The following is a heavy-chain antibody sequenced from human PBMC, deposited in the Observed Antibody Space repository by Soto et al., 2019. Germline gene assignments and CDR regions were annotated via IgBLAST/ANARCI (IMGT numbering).Heavy chain of an antibody. CDR2: ISAYNGNT. CDR1: GYTFTSYG. CDR3: ARAGMIVVVDAFDI. V-gene: IGHV1-18*01. D-gene: IGHD3-22*01. J-gene: IGHJ3*02. Sequence: QVKLVQSGAEVKKPGASVKVSCKASGYTFTSYGISWVRQAPGQGLEWMGWISAYNGNTNYAQKLQGRDTMTTDTCTSTAYMELRSLRSEDTAVYYCARAGMIVVVDAFDIWGQGTMVTVSS.